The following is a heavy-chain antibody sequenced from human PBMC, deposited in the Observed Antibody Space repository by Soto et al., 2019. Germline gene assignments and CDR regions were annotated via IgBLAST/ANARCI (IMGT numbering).Heavy chain of an antibody. D-gene: IGHD3-16*01. Sequence: PGGSLRLSCAASGFTFSSYAMSWVRQAPGKGLEWVSAISGSGSSTYYAHSVKGRFTISRDNSKNTLYLQMHSLRDEDTAIYYCATVSGALVYLGYWGQGTLVTVSS. CDR1: GFTFSSYA. J-gene: IGHJ4*02. V-gene: IGHV3-23*01. CDR3: ATVSGALVYLGY. CDR2: ISGSGSST.